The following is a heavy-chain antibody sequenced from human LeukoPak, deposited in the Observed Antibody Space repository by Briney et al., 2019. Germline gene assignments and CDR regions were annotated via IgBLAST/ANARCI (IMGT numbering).Heavy chain of an antibody. CDR3: ARDQWFGEQADY. Sequence: ASVKVSCKASGYTFTSYDINWVRQATGQGLEWMGWMNPNSGNTGYAQKFQGRVTITRNTSISTAYMELSSLRSEDTAVYYCARDQWFGEQADYWGQGTLVTVSS. V-gene: IGHV1-8*03. J-gene: IGHJ4*02. D-gene: IGHD3-10*01. CDR2: MNPNSGNT. CDR1: GYTFTSYD.